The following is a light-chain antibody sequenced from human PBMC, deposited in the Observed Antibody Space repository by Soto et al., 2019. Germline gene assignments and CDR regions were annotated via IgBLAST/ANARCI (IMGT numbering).Light chain of an antibody. J-gene: IGKJ2*01. CDR1: QSVSSN. V-gene: IGKV3-15*01. Sequence: EIVMTQSPATLSVSPGERATLSCRASQSVSSNLAWYQQKPGQAPRLLIYGASARAPGIPVRFSGSESGTEFTLTINRLQSEDFVVYYCQHYNPWPGFGQGTKREIK. CDR3: QHYNPWPG. CDR2: GAS.